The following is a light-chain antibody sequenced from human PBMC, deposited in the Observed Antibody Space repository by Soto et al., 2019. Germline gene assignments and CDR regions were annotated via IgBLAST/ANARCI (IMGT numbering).Light chain of an antibody. CDR1: SSDVGGYNY. Sequence: QSALTQPASVSGSPGQSITISCTGTSSDVGGYNYVSWYQQHPGKAPKLMIYDVSNRPAGVSIRFSGSKSGNTASLTISGLQAEDEADYYCSSYTSSSTVVFGGGTKLTAL. V-gene: IGLV2-14*01. J-gene: IGLJ2*01. CDR3: SSYTSSSTVV. CDR2: DVS.